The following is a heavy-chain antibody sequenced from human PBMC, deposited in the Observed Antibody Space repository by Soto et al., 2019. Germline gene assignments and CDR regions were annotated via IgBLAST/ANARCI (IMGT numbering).Heavy chain of an antibody. CDR3: ARNRSSTSHNGLFDY. Sequence: PSETLSLTCAVSGSSITSGYYWGWIRQSPGKGLEWIGSIQHSGNFYDRGSTYYNPSLKSRVTISVDTSKSQFSLNLRSVSAADTAVYYCARNRSSTSHNGLFDYWGQGILVTVSS. D-gene: IGHD2-2*01. CDR2: IQHSGNFYDRGST. V-gene: IGHV4-38-2*01. CDR1: GSSITSGYY. J-gene: IGHJ4*02.